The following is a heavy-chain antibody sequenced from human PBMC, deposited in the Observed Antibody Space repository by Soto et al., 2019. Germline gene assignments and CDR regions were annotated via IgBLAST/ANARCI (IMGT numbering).Heavy chain of an antibody. CDR1: GGSISSYY. CDR3: ARLATRYSFDY. Sequence: PSETLSLACTVSGGSISSYYWSWIRQPPGKGLEWIGYIYYSGSTNYNPSLKSRVTISVDTSKNQFSLKMSSVTAADTAVYYCARLATRYSFDYWGQGTLVTVSS. J-gene: IGHJ4*02. D-gene: IGHD1-1*01. V-gene: IGHV4-59*01. CDR2: IYYSGST.